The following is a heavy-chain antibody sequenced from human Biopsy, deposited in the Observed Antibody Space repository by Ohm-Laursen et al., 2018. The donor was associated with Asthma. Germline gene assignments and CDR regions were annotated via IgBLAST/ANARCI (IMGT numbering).Heavy chain of an antibody. D-gene: IGHD5-24*01. CDR3: AHFKMSTSMAFDY. CDR1: GFSLSTSGVG. J-gene: IGHJ4*02. Sequence: TQTLTLTCSFPGFSLSTSGVGVGWIRQPPGKALDWLALTYWDADKRYSPSLKTRLTITKDTSNNQVVLTLTNVDPVDTATYYCAHFKMSTSMAFDYWGPGTVVTVSS. CDR2: TYWDADK. V-gene: IGHV2-5*02.